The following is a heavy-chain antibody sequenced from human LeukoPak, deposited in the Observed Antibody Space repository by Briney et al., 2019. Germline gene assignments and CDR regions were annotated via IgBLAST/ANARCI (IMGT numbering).Heavy chain of an antibody. CDR2: ISSNGGST. CDR1: GFTFSSYA. J-gene: IGHJ4*02. V-gene: IGHV3-64*01. Sequence: PGGSLRLSCAASGFTFSSYAMHWVRQAPGKGLEYDSAISSNGGSTYYANSVKGRFTISRDNSKNTLYLQMGSLRAEDMAVYYCARAPQRGYSYGYGDYWGQGTLVTVSS. CDR3: ARAPQRGYSYGYGDY. D-gene: IGHD5-18*01.